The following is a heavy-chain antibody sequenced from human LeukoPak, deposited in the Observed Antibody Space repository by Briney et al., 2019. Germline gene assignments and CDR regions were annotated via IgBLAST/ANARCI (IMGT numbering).Heavy chain of an antibody. D-gene: IGHD3-22*01. Sequence: GASVKVSCKASGYTFTSYGISWVRQAPGQGLEWMGWISAYNGNTNYAQKLQGRVTMTTDTSTSTACMELSRLRSDDTAVYYCARKRFRGYYDRYYFDYWGQGTLVTVSS. J-gene: IGHJ4*02. CDR1: GYTFTSYG. V-gene: IGHV1-18*01. CDR3: ARKRFRGYYDRYYFDY. CDR2: ISAYNGNT.